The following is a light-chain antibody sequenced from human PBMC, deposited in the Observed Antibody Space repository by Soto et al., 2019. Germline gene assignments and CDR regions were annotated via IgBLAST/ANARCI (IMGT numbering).Light chain of an antibody. J-gene: IGKJ1*01. Sequence: EIVLTQSPGPLSLSPGERATLSCRSSQSVASGHLAWYQQTPGQAPRLLVSDASSRATGIPDRFSGSGSGTDFTLTISSLHPDDFATYYCQQYNSYSPTLGQGTKVDI. CDR2: DAS. V-gene: IGKV3-20*01. CDR1: QSVASGH. CDR3: QQYNSYSPT.